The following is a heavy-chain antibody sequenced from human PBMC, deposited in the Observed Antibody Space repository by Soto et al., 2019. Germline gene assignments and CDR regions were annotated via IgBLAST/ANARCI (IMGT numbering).Heavy chain of an antibody. D-gene: IGHD2-8*01. CDR2: INHSGST. CDR3: ARGQLMVYAGVSWFDP. CDR1: GGSFSGYY. J-gene: IGHJ5*02. V-gene: IGHV4-34*01. Sequence: SKTLSLTCAVYGGSFSGYYWSWIRQPPGKGLEWIGEINHSGSTNYNPSLKSRVTISVDTSKNQFSLKLSSVTAADTAVYYCARGQLMVYAGVSWFDPWGQGTPVTVSS.